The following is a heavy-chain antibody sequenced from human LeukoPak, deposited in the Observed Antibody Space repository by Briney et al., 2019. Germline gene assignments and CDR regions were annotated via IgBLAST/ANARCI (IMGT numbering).Heavy chain of an antibody. CDR1: GFTVSSNY. V-gene: IGHV3-66*01. CDR2: IYSGGST. J-gene: IGHJ4*02. Sequence: GGSLRLSCAASGFTVSSNYMSWVRQAPGKGLEWVSVIYSGGSTYYADSVKGRFTISRDNSKNTLYLQMNSLRAEDTAVYYCARVGDTAMVYFDYWAREPWSPSPQ. D-gene: IGHD5-18*01. CDR3: ARVGDTAMVYFDY.